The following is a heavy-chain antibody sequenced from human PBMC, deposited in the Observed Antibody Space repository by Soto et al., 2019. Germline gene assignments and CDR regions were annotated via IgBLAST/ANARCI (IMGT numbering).Heavy chain of an antibody. CDR2: IYSGGST. Sequence: GGSLRLSCASSVFTVSSNYMSWVRHSPGKWLEWVSVIYSGGSTYYADSVKGRFTISRDNSKNTLYLQMNSLRAEDTAVYYCERSFPTYLGQGTLVTVSS. CDR3: ERSFPTY. V-gene: IGHV3-53*01. CDR1: VFTVSSNY. J-gene: IGHJ4*02.